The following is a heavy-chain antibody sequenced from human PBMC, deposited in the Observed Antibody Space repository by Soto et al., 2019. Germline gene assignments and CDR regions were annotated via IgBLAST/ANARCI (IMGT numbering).Heavy chain of an antibody. Sequence: GDSLTISCKGSGYTFTRNWIGWVRQMPGKGLEWMGIIFPIDSDTRYSPSSQGQVTISADNSISTAYLQWSSLKASDTAIYYCATPGGRDFNAFDVWGQGTMVTVSS. D-gene: IGHD2-21*02. CDR1: GYTFTRNW. CDR2: IFPIDSDT. J-gene: IGHJ3*01. V-gene: IGHV5-51*01. CDR3: ATPGGRDFNAFDV.